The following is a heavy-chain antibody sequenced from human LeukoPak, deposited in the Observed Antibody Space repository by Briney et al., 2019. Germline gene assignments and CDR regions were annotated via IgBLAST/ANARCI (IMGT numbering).Heavy chain of an antibody. CDR3: AKDGYGDYYYYMDV. CDR2: MNPNSGNT. Sequence: ASVKVSCKASGYTFTSYDINWVRQATGQGLEWMGWMNPNSGNTGYAQKFQGRVTITRNTSISTAYMELSSLRAEDTALYYCAKDGYGDYYYYMDVWGKGTTVTVSS. J-gene: IGHJ6*03. D-gene: IGHD4-17*01. V-gene: IGHV1-8*03. CDR1: GYTFTSYD.